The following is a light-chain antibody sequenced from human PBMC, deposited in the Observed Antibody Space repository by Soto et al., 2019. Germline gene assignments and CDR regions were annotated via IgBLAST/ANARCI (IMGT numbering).Light chain of an antibody. CDR1: SSDVGLYNY. Sequence: QSVLTPPASVSGSPGQSITISCTGTSSDVGLYNYVSWYQHHPGKAPKLMIYDVSDRPSGVSNRFSGSKSGNTASLTISGLQAEDEGDYYCSSYTSTSTVKFVGGTKLTVL. J-gene: IGLJ2*01. CDR3: SSYTSTSTVK. CDR2: DVS. V-gene: IGLV2-14*01.